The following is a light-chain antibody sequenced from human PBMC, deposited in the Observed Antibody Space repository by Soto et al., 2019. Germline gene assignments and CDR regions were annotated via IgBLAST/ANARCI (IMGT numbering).Light chain of an antibody. V-gene: IGLV2-18*01. Sequence: QSALTQPPSVSGSPGQSVTISCTGTSTDFVSYNRVSWYQQPPGTAPKPIIYEASNRPSGVPDRFSGSKSGNTASLTISGLQAADEADYYCSLYTSENTYVFGTGTKV. CDR3: SLYTSENTYV. J-gene: IGLJ1*01. CDR2: EAS. CDR1: STDFVSYNR.